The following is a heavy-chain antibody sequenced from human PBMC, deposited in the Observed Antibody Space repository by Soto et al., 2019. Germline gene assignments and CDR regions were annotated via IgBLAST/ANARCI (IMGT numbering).Heavy chain of an antibody. V-gene: IGHV1-69*01. CDR2: VSPPFRTS. J-gene: IGHJ6*02. CDR3: ARVLYYGSGSYSPYGMDV. Sequence: QVQLVQSGAEVKKPGSSVKVSCKTSGVSFNNNGIGWVRQAPGHGLEWMGGVSPPFRTSNYARKLQGRISITAYASTGTVNMELSSLTSEDTAQYYCARVLYYGSGSYSPYGMDVWGQGTTVTVSS. CDR1: GVSFNNNG. D-gene: IGHD3-10*01.